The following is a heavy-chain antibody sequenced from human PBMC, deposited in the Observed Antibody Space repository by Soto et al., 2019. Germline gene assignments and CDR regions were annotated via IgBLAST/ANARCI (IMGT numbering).Heavy chain of an antibody. V-gene: IGHV4-30-4*01. J-gene: IGHJ4*02. CDR3: AREGYCSGGSCYPLDY. Sequence: QVQLQESGPGLVKPSQTLSLTCTVSGGSISSGDYYWSWIRQPPGKGLEWIGYIYYSGSTYYNPSLKSRVTRSVDTSKNQFSLKLSSVTAADTAVYYCAREGYCSGGSCYPLDYWGQGTLVTVSS. CDR1: GGSISSGDYY. D-gene: IGHD2-15*01. CDR2: IYYSGST.